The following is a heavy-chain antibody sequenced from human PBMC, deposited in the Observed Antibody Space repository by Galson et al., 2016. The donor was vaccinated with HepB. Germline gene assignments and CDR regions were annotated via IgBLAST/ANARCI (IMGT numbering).Heavy chain of an antibody. V-gene: IGHV1-46*01. Sequence: SVKVSCKASEFTFTNYSMHWVRQAPGQGLEWMGMIDPSGGPPVYEQKFQGRVTMTRDTSTTTVYMELSSLRSEDTAVFYCARENLAVFTGLGYWGQGTLVTVSP. CDR3: ARENLAVFTGLGY. D-gene: IGHD3-9*01. CDR2: IDPSGGPP. J-gene: IGHJ4*02. CDR1: EFTFTNYS.